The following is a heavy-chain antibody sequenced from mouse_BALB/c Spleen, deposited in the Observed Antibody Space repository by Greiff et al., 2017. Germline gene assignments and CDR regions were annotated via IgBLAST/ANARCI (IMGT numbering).Heavy chain of an antibody. D-gene: IGHD1-1*01. Sequence: VQVVESGPGLVAPSQSLSITCTVSGFSLTGYGVNWVRQPPGKGLEWLGMIWGDGSTDYNSALKSRLNISKDNSKNQVFLKMNSLQTDDTARYYCARGVLQRPFAYWGQGTLVTVAA. CDR3: ARGVLQRPFAY. V-gene: IGHV2-6-7*01. CDR2: IWGDGST. J-gene: IGHJ3*01. CDR1: GFSLTGYG.